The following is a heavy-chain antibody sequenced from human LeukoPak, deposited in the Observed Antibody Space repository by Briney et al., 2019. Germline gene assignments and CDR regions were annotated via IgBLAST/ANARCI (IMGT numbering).Heavy chain of an antibody. V-gene: IGHV3-23*01. D-gene: IGHD3-22*01. CDR2: ISGSGGST. CDR1: GFTFSSYA. J-gene: IGHJ1*01. CDR3: AKSPSGGYYFGYFQH. Sequence: QTGGSLRLSCAASGFTFSSYAMSWVRQAPGKGLEWVSAISGSGGSTYYADSVKGRFTISRDNSKNTLYLQMNSLRAEDTAVYYCAKSPSGGYYFGYFQHWGQGTLVTVSS.